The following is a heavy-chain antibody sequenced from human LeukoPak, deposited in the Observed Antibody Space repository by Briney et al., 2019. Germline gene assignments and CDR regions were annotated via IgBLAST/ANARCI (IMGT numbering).Heavy chain of an antibody. D-gene: IGHD4-17*01. CDR1: GYTFTGYA. Sequence: PGGSLRLSCAASGYTFTGYAMCWVRQAPGKGLEWVSAISGSGGSTYYADSVKGRFTISRDNSKNTLYLQMNSLRAVDTAVCYCAKGYTVSSDDYGDPSDYWGQGTLVTVSS. CDR2: ISGSGGST. V-gene: IGHV3-23*01. CDR3: AKGYTVSSDDYGDPSDY. J-gene: IGHJ4*02.